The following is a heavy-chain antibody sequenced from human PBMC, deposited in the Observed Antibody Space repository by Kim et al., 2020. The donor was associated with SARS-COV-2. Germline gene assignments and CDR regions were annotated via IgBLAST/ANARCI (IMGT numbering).Heavy chain of an antibody. CDR2: ISQSGST. J-gene: IGHJ2*01. CDR3: ARVTGRYFDL. V-gene: IGHV4-34*01. Sequence: SETLSLTCAIYGGSFSGYYWSWIRQPPGKGLEWIGEISQSGSTNYNPSLKSRVTISEDTSNNLFSLRLSSVTAADTALYYCARVTGRYFDLWGRGTLVTVSS. CDR1: GGSFSGYY.